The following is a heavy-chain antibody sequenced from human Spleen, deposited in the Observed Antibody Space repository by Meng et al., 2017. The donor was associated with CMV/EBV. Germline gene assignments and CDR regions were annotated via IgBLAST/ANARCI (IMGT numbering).Heavy chain of an antibody. V-gene: IGHV3-7*01. D-gene: IGHD5-24*01. CDR1: GFAFSSYW. CDR3: VRHTRGSPGDY. J-gene: IGHJ4*02. Sequence: ESLKISCAASGFAFSSYWMSWVRQTPGERLEWVANIKEDGGETYYVDSVKGRFTISRDNAKNSLFLQMSNLRAEDTAVFYCVRHTRGSPGDYWGQGTVVTVSS. CDR2: IKEDGGET.